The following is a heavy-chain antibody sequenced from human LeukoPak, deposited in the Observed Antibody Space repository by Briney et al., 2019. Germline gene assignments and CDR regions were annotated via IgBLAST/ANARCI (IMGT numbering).Heavy chain of an antibody. Sequence: ASVKVSCKASGYTFTSYAMHWVRQAPGQRLEWMGWINAGNGNTKYSQKFQGRVTITRDTSASTAYMELSSLRSEDTAVYYCARDPSGWFGGSDYFDYWGQGTLVTVSS. J-gene: IGHJ4*02. CDR1: GYTFTSYA. CDR2: INAGNGNT. D-gene: IGHD6-19*01. CDR3: ARDPSGWFGGSDYFDY. V-gene: IGHV1-3*01.